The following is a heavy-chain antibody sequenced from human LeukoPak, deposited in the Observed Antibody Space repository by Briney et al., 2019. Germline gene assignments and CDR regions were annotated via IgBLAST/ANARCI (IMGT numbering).Heavy chain of an antibody. D-gene: IGHD3-22*01. V-gene: IGHV3-9*01. CDR2: ISWNSGSI. Sequence: GGSLRLSCAASGFTFDDYAMHWVRQAPGKGLEWVSGISWNSGSIGYADSVKGRFTISRDNAKNSLYLQMNSLRAEDTAVYYCARDLSDYYDSSGQDAFDIWGQGTMVTVSS. J-gene: IGHJ3*02. CDR3: ARDLSDYYDSSGQDAFDI. CDR1: GFTFDDYA.